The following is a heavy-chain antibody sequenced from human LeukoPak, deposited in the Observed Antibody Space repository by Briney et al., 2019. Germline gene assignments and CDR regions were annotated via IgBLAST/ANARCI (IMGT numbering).Heavy chain of an antibody. J-gene: IGHJ4*02. CDR2: IRYDGSNK. Sequence: GGSLRLSCAASGFTFSSYAMHWVRQAPGKGLEWVAFIRYDGSNKYYADSVKGRFTISRDNSKNTLYLQMNSLRAEDTAVYYCARGSYYGFDYWGQGTLVTVSS. CDR3: ARGSYYGFDY. V-gene: IGHV3-30*02. CDR1: GFTFSSYA. D-gene: IGHD1-26*01.